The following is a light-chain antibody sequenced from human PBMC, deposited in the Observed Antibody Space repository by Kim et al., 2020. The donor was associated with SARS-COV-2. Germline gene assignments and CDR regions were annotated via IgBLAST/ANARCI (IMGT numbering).Light chain of an antibody. V-gene: IGKV1-39*01. Sequence: ASVGDRVNITCRASQSISYYLNWYPQTPGKAPKLLISGAASLLSGVPSRFSGSGSGTDFTLTISSLQPEDSATYYCQHSYTTPPTFGGGTKVDIK. CDR3: QHSYTTPPT. J-gene: IGKJ4*01. CDR1: QSISYY. CDR2: GAA.